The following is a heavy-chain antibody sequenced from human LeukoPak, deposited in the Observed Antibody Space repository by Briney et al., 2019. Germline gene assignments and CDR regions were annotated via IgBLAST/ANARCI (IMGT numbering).Heavy chain of an antibody. Sequence: GGSLRLSCATSGFTFGTYGMNWVRQAPEKGLEWVSYISSRSDSENYADSVKGRFTISRDNIRNLLYLQMNSLRAEDTAVYFCARDSTRILGLFDYWGQGTLVTISS. J-gene: IGHJ4*02. CDR2: ISSRSDSE. V-gene: IGHV3-48*01. D-gene: IGHD2/OR15-2a*01. CDR1: GFTFGTYG. CDR3: ARDSTRILGLFDY.